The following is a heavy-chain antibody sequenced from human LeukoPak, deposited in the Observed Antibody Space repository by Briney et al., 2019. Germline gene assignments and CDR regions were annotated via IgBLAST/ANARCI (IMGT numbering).Heavy chain of an antibody. Sequence: ASVKVSCKASGYTFTSYYMHWVRQAPGQGLEWMGIINPSGGSTSYAQKFQGRVTMTRDTSTSTVYMELSSLRSEDTAVYYCARDPHFHSYYDSTGGIDYWGQGTLVTVSS. CDR2: INPSGGST. D-gene: IGHD3-22*01. J-gene: IGHJ4*02. CDR1: GYTFTSYY. CDR3: ARDPHFHSYYDSTGGIDY. V-gene: IGHV1-46*01.